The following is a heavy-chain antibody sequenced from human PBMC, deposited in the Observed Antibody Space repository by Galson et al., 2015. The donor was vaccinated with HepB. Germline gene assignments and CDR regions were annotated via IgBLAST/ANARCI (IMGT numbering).Heavy chain of an antibody. CDR2: TYYRSKWHN. J-gene: IGHJ6*02. D-gene: IGHD5-18*01. Sequence: ISGDSVSSNSAAWNWIRQSPSRGLEWLGRTYYRSKWHNDYAVSVKSRITINPDTSKNQFSLQLNSVTPEDTAVYYCARDPIQLWTYYYYGMDVWGQGPRSPSP. CDR1: GDSVSSNSAA. V-gene: IGHV6-1*01. CDR3: ARDPIQLWTYYYYGMDV.